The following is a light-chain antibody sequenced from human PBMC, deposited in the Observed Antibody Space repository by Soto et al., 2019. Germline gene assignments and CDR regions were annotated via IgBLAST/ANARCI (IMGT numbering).Light chain of an antibody. J-gene: IGLJ1*01. CDR3: SSYTSSSSYV. CDR2: TVS. Sequence: QSVLTQPASVSGSPGQSITISCTGISSDVGGYKYVSWYQQHPGKAPKLLIYTVSNRPSGVSNRFSGSKSGNTASLTISGLQAEDEADYYCSSYTSSSSYVFGTGTKLTVL. V-gene: IGLV2-14*01. CDR1: SSDVGGYKY.